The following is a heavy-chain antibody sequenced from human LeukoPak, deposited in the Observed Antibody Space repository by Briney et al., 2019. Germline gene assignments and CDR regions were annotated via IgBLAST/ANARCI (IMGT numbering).Heavy chain of an antibody. CDR1: GGTFSTYA. J-gene: IGHJ4*02. Sequence: SVKVSCKASGGTFSTYAISWVRQAPGQGLEWMGRINPFRVIVNYAQKFQGRVTITADRSTNTAYMELSSLRFEDTAVYYCARDVAISGSSFDYWGQGTLVTVSS. D-gene: IGHD1-26*01. CDR3: ARDVAISGSSFDY. V-gene: IGHV1-69*04. CDR2: INPFRVIV.